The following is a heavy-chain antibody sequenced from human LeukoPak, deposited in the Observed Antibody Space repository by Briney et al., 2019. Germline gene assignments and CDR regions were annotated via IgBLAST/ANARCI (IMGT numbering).Heavy chain of an antibody. V-gene: IGHV4-34*01. J-gene: IGHJ5*02. Sequence: SETLSLTCAVYGGSFSGYYWSWIRQPPGKGLEWIGEINHSGSTNYNPSLKSRVTISVDTSKNQFSLKLSSVTAADTAVYYCAIDSSSWYGDLWGQGTLVTVSS. CDR1: GGSFSGYY. D-gene: IGHD6-13*01. CDR3: AIDSSSWYGDL. CDR2: INHSGST.